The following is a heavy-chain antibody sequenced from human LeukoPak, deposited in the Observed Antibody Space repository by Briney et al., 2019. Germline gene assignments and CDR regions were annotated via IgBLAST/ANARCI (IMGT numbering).Heavy chain of an antibody. CDR1: GGSFSGYY. D-gene: IGHD6-13*01. CDR3: ARDAGGTKGGIAHKHYYYYGMDV. J-gene: IGHJ6*02. CDR2: INHSGST. V-gene: IGHV4-34*01. Sequence: SETLSLTCAVYGGSFSGYYWSWIRQPPGKGLEWIGEINHSGSTNYNPSLKSRVTISVDTSKNQFSLKLSSVTAADTAVYYCARDAGGTKGGIAHKHYYYYGMDVWGQGTTVTVSS.